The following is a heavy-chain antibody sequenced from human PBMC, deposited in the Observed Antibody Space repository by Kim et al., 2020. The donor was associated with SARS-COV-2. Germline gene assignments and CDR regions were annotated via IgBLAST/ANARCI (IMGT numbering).Heavy chain of an antibody. CDR1: GGSVSSGSYY. CDR3: ARVRAARLVANWFDP. Sequence: SETLSLTCTVSGGSVSSGSYYWSWIRQPPGKGLEWIGYIYYSGSTNYNPSLKSRVTISVDTSKNQFSLKLSSVTAADTAVYYCARVRAARLVANWFDPWGQGTLVTVSS. CDR2: IYYSGST. V-gene: IGHV4-61*01. D-gene: IGHD6-6*01. J-gene: IGHJ5*02.